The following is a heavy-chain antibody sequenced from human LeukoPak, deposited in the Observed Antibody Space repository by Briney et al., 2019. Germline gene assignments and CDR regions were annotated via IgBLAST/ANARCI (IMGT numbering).Heavy chain of an antibody. J-gene: IGHJ4*02. V-gene: IGHV3-23*01. CDR1: GFTFCSYA. Sequence: GGSLRLSCAASGFTFCSYAMSWVRQAPGKGLAWVSTISGGSGSTYCADSVKGRFTISRDNSKNTLYLQMNSLRDEDTAVYYCAKHRFESGGYHSTDWGQGTLVTVSS. CDR2: ISGGSGST. D-gene: IGHD3-22*01. CDR3: AKHRFESGGYHSTD.